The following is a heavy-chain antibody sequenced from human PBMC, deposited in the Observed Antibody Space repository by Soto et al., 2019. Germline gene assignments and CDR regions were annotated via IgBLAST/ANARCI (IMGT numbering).Heavy chain of an antibody. V-gene: IGHV3-33*01. CDR2: IWYDGSNK. D-gene: IGHD6-19*01. CDR1: GFTFSSYG. J-gene: IGHJ5*02. Sequence: QVQLVESGGGVVQPGRSLRLSCAASGFTFSSYGMHWVRQAPGKGLEWVAVIWYDGSNKYYADSVKGRFTISRDNSKNTLYLQMNSLRAEDTAVYYCASYGYSSGWYWFDRWGQGTLVTVSS. CDR3: ASYGYSSGWYWFDR.